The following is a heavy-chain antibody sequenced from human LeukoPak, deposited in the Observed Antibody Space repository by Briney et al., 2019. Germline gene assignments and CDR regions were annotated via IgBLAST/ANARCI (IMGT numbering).Heavy chain of an antibody. J-gene: IGHJ4*02. Sequence: SETLSLTCTVSGDSISSGDYYWSWIRQPAGKGLEWIGRISSSGSTNYNPSLKSRVTISVDTSKNQFSLKLSSVTAADTAVYFCARHLLLWFGGLSGPSGSLDYWGQGTLVTVSS. CDR1: GDSISSGDYY. CDR2: ISSSGST. CDR3: ARHLLLWFGGLSGPSGSLDY. D-gene: IGHD3-10*01. V-gene: IGHV4-61*02.